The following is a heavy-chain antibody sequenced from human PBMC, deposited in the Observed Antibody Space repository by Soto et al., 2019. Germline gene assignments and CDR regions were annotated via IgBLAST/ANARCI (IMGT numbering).Heavy chain of an antibody. Sequence: QITLKESGPALVKPTQTLTLTCTFSGFSLSTSGVGVGWIRQPPGKALEWLALIYWDDDKRYSPSLKSRLTITKDTSKNQVVLRMTNMDPVDTATYYCARSPPIPAAMVEWFDPWGQGTLVTVSS. CDR1: GFSLSTSGVG. CDR2: IYWDDDK. D-gene: IGHD2-2*01. V-gene: IGHV2-5*02. CDR3: ARSPPIPAAMVEWFDP. J-gene: IGHJ5*02.